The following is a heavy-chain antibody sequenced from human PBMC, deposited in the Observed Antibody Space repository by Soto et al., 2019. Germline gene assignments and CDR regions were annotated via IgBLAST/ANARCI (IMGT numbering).Heavy chain of an antibody. Sequence: GESLKISCKGSGYSFVSYWIAWVRQVPGKGLEWMWIIYPGDSDTAYISTFQGQVTMSVDKSISTVSLQWSSLKASDTAVYYCARTDGYEIEYWGQGTLVTVSS. D-gene: IGHD5-12*01. J-gene: IGHJ4*02. CDR1: GYSFVSYW. V-gene: IGHV5-51*01. CDR2: IYPGDSDT. CDR3: ARTDGYEIEY.